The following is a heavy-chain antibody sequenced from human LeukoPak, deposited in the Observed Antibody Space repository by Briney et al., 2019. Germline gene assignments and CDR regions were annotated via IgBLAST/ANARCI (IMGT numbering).Heavy chain of an antibody. V-gene: IGHV4-59*01. CDR2: IYYSGST. Sequence: KTSETLSLTCAVYGGSFSGYYWSWIRQPPGKGLEWIGSIYYSGSTNYNPSLKSRVTISVDTSKNQFSLKLSSVTAADTAVYYCARGGAAATPPTGYWGQGTLVTVSS. CDR3: ARGGAAATPPTGY. J-gene: IGHJ4*02. CDR1: GGSFSGYY. D-gene: IGHD6-13*01.